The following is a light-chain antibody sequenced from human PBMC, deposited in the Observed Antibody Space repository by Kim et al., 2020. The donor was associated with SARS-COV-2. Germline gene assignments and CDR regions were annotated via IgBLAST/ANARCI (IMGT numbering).Light chain of an antibody. V-gene: IGKV3-20*01. J-gene: IGKJ2*01. CDR1: QRLSREY. CDR2: GAS. Sequence: PGERPTLSCRASQRLSREYLAWYQQTSGQPPRLLIFGASSRAAGIPDRFSGSGSGTDFTLTISRLEPEDFAVYYCQQYTRSPPAYTVGQGTKLEI. CDR3: QQYTRSPPAYT.